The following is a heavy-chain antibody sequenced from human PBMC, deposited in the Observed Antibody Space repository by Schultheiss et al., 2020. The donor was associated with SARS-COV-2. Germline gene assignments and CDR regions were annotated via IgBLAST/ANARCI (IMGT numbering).Heavy chain of an antibody. CDR2: IFSNDEK. CDR3: ARSYTNYGMDV. V-gene: IGHV2-26*01. Sequence: SGPTLVKPTQTLTLTCTFSGFSLSTSGMRVSWIRQPPGKALEWLAHIFSNDEKSYSTSLKSRLTISKDTSKSQVVLTMTNMDPVDTATYYCARSYTNYGMDVWGQGTTVTVSS. D-gene: IGHD5-18*01. CDR1: GFSLSTSGMR. J-gene: IGHJ6*02.